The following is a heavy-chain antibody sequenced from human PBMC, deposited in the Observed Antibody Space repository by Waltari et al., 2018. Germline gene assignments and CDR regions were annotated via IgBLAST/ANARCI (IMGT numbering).Heavy chain of an antibody. CDR3: ARGPPISAKWELCWFDY. Sequence: EVQVVESGGGLITHGGSQRLSSAASGLAVSNKHTNRVRRAPGKGLEWVAVIYSGVSAYYADAVKGRFTISRDSSENTFYLQMSSLRVEDTAVYYCARGPPISAKWELCWFDYWGQGTLVTVSS. CDR1: GLAVSNKH. V-gene: IGHV3-53*01. J-gene: IGHJ4*02. D-gene: IGHD3-16*01. CDR2: IYSGVSA.